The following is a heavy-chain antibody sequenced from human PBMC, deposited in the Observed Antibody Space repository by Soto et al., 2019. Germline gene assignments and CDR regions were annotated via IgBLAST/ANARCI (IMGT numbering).Heavy chain of an antibody. CDR3: ASALYCSGGSCSFDP. Sequence: SETLSLTCTVSGGSISTYYWSWIRQPPGKGLEWIGYIYYSGHTYYNPSLKSRVTMSVDTSRNQLLLQLNSVTAADTAVYYCASALYCSGGSCSFDPWGQGTLVTVSS. D-gene: IGHD2-15*01. V-gene: IGHV4-59*01. CDR1: GGSISTYY. CDR2: IYYSGHT. J-gene: IGHJ5*02.